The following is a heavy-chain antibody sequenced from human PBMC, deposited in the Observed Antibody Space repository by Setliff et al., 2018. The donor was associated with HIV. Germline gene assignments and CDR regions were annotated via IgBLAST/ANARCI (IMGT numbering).Heavy chain of an antibody. Sequence: ASVKVSCKASGYALTDFYIHWVRQAPGQGLEWMGWITPNSGGTEYAVNFQGRVTMTRDTSINTVYMEVTSLKTEDTAVYYCTRTVSSGWYDNWFDSWGQGTLVTVSS. V-gene: IGHV1-2*02. CDR3: TRTVSSGWYDNWFDS. J-gene: IGHJ5*01. CDR1: GYALTDFY. D-gene: IGHD6-19*01. CDR2: ITPNSGGT.